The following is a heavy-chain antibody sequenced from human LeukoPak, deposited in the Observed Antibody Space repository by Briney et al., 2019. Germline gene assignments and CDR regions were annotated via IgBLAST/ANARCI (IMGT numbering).Heavy chain of an antibody. CDR3: ATGCKGSSTSCPANY. D-gene: IGHD2-2*01. Sequence: GGSLRLSCAASGFSFSTYTMHWVRQAPGKGLEYGSAINSNGDSTFYSNSLKGRVTISRDNSKNTLYLHMGSLRAEDMAVYYCATGCKGSSTSCPANYWGQGTLVTVSS. V-gene: IGHV3-64*01. J-gene: IGHJ4*02. CDR1: GFSFSTYT. CDR2: INSNGDST.